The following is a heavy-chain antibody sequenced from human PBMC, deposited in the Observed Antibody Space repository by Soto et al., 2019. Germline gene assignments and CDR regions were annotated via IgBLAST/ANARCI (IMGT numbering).Heavy chain of an antibody. J-gene: IGHJ4*02. CDR1: GYTFTSYA. V-gene: IGHV1-3*01. CDR3: ARDYDYIWGSYRYPFDY. CDR2: INAGNGNT. D-gene: IGHD3-16*02. Sequence: QVPLVQSGAEVKKPGASVKVSCKASGYTFTSYAMHWVRQAPGQRLEWMGWINAGNGNTKYSQKFQGRVTITRDTSASTAYMELSSLRSEDTAVYYCARDYDYIWGSYRYPFDYWGQGTLVTVSS.